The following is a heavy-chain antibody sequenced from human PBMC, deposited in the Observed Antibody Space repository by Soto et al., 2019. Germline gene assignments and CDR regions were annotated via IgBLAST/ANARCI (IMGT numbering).Heavy chain of an antibody. CDR3: ARGGYNWNYAGTFDI. CDR1: GGSFSGYY. J-gene: IGHJ3*02. D-gene: IGHD1-7*01. CDR2: INHSGTT. Sequence: PSETLSLTCAVYGGSFSGYYWSWIRQPPGRGLEWIGEINHSGTTNYNPSLKSRVTISVDTSKNQFSLKLSSVTAADTALYYCARGGYNWNYAGTFDIWGQGTMVTVSS. V-gene: IGHV4-34*01.